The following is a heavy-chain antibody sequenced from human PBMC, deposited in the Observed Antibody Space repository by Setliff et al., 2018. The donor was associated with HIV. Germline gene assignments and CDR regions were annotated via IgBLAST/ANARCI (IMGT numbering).Heavy chain of an antibody. D-gene: IGHD3-3*01. J-gene: IGHJ3*02. CDR1: GYSISSGYY. CDR2: IYLSGST. V-gene: IGHV4-38-2*02. Sequence: TSETLSLTCTVSGYSISSGYYWGWIRQTPGKGLEWMGSIYLSGSTYYNPPLKSRVTISVYTSKNQFSLKLTSVTAADTAVYYCARPRTTSYNFWGDAFAIWGQGTMGTVSS. CDR3: ARPRTTSYNFWGDAFAI.